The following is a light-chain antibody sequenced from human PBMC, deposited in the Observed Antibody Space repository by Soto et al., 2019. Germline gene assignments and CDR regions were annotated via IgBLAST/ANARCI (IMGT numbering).Light chain of an antibody. V-gene: IGKV1-5*01. CDR1: QNIGSC. CDR2: DVS. CDR3: QQYNTYWT. J-gene: IGKJ1*01. Sequence: DIHMTQLPSTLSASXGDRVTINCRARQNIGSCLAWYHEKKGKAXKVLIYDVSNLETGVTSRFSGSGCGTEFTITISSLQPDDFATYECQQYNTYWTFGQGTKVDIK.